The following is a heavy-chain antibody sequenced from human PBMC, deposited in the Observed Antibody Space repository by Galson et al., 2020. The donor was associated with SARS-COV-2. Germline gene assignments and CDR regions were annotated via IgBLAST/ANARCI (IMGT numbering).Heavy chain of an antibody. D-gene: IGHD1-26*01. V-gene: IGHV1-46*01. CDR1: GYTFTSYY. J-gene: IGHJ4*02. Sequence: ASVKVSCKASGYTFTSYYLHWVRQAPGQGLEWVGIINPRDDITAYAQKFQGRVTMTRDTSTSTVYMELSSLRPEDTAVYYCAREWGETSSWVFDYWGRGTLVTVSS. CDR2: INPRDDIT. CDR3: AREWGETSSWVFDY.